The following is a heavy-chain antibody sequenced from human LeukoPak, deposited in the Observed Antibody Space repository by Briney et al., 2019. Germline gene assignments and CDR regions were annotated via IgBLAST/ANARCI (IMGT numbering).Heavy chain of an antibody. V-gene: IGHV1-69*01. D-gene: IGHD6-6*01. CDR3: ARDREYSSSSLTY. J-gene: IGHJ4*02. CDR2: IIPIFGTA. Sequence: SVKVSCKASGGTFSSYAISWVRQAPGQGLEWMGGIIPIFGTANYAQKFQGRVTITADESTSTAYMELSSLRSEGTAVYYCARDREYSSSSLTYWGQGTLVTVSS. CDR1: GGTFSSYA.